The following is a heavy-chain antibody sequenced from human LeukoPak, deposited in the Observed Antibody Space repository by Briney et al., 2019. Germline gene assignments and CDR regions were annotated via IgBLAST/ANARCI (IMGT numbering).Heavy chain of an antibody. Sequence: ASVKVSRKASGYTFTSYDINWVRQATGQALEWMGWMNPNSGNTGYAQKFQGSVTITRNNSISTAYMELRSVRSEATAVYSWPRGPGCSSPSCTYYFDYWGQGTLVTVSS. D-gene: IGHD2-2*01. CDR3: PRGPGCSSPSCTYYFDY. V-gene: IGHV1-8*03. CDR2: MNPNSGNT. CDR1: GYTFTSYD. J-gene: IGHJ4*02.